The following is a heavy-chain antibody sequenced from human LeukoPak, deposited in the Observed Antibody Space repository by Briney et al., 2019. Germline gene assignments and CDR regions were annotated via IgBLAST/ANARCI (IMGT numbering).Heavy chain of an antibody. D-gene: IGHD2-2*01. V-gene: IGHV4-39*01. CDR3: ATHRVIPARTSYYIDV. CDR2: IYYSGTT. Sequence: SETLPLTSTLSGGSISRGVYYWGWIRQPPGKGLEWIGSIYYSGTTYYNPSLKSRVTISVDTSKNQFSLRLSSVTAADTAVYYCATHRVIPARTSYYIDVWGKGTTVTVSS. J-gene: IGHJ6*03. CDR1: GGSISRGVYY.